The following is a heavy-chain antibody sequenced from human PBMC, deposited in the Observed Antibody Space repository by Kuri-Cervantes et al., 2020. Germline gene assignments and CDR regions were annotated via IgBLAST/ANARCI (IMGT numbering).Heavy chain of an antibody. D-gene: IGHD6-13*01. CDR2: ISYDGSNK. CDR3: ARDRVGSSWHQSQGY. CDR1: GFTFSSYA. V-gene: IGHV3-30-3*01. J-gene: IGHJ4*02. Sequence: GESLKISCAASGFTFSSYAMHWVRQAPGKGLEWVAVISYDGSNKYYADSVKGRFTISRDNSKNTLYLQMNSLRAEDTAVYYCARDRVGSSWHQSQGYWGQGTLVTDSS.